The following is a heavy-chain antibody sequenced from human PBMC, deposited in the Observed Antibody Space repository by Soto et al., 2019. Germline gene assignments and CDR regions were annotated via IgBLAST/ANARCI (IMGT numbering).Heavy chain of an antibody. Sequence: QVQLVQSGAEVKKPGASVKVSCKASGYTFTSYGISWVRQAPGQRLEWMGWISAYNGNTKYAQKLQGRVTMTSGTSTSTAHTEPRSLGSDDTAVYYCARDATPVDYWGQGTLVTISS. CDR1: GYTFTSYG. D-gene: IGHD2-15*01. J-gene: IGHJ4*02. CDR3: ARDATPVDY. CDR2: ISAYNGNT. V-gene: IGHV1-18*01.